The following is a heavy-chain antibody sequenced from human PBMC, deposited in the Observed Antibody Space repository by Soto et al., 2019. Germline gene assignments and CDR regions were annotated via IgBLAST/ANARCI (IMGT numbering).Heavy chain of an antibody. CDR2: IYYTGGA. CDR3: ARGLTMLRGVMDS. J-gene: IGHJ4*02. V-gene: IGHV4-31*03. Sequence: LSLTCTVSGGPINSGGDYWSWIRQRPGKGLEWIGYIYYTGGAYYNPSLKSRLTLSVDTAKSQFSLQLTSVTAADTAVYFCARGLTMLRGVMDSWGQGTLVTVSS. D-gene: IGHD3-10*01. CDR1: GGPINSGGDY.